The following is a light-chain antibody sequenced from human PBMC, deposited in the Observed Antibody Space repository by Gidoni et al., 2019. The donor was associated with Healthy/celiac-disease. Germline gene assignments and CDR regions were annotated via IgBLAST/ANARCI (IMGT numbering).Light chain of an antibody. Sequence: DIPLTPSPSFLSASVGDRVTITCRASQGISSYLAWYQQKPGKAPKLLIYAASTWQSGVPSRFSGSGSGTEFTLTISSLQPEDFATYYCQQLNSYPRTFGQGTKVEIK. CDR3: QQLNSYPRT. CDR2: AAS. J-gene: IGKJ1*01. V-gene: IGKV1-9*01. CDR1: QGISSY.